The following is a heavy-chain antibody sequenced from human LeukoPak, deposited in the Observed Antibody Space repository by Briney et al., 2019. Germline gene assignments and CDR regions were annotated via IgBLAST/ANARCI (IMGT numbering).Heavy chain of an antibody. V-gene: IGHV3-74*01. CDR3: ARDNYYGMDV. Sequence: GGSLRLSCAASGFTFRGYWMHWVRQGPGKGLVWVSHINSDGSITSSADSVKGRFTISRDNAKNTLYLQMNSLRAEDTAVYYCARDNYYGMDVWGQGTTVTV. D-gene: IGHD2-15*01. CDR2: INSDGSIT. CDR1: GFTFRGYW. J-gene: IGHJ6*02.